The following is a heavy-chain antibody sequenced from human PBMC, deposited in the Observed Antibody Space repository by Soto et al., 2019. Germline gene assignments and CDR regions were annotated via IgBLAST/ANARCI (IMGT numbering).Heavy chain of an antibody. V-gene: IGHV3-15*01. D-gene: IGHD3-3*01. J-gene: IGHJ4*02. CDR1: GFTFINAW. CDR3: ATDLDFGVDKYVDF. CDR2: IKSKADGGTI. Sequence: EVQLVESGGDLVKPGWSLRLSCVASGFTFINAWMSWVRQAPGKGLEWLGRIKSKADGGTIDYAAPVEGRFTISRDDSKNMLYLQMNSLQTEDTAVYYCATDLDFGVDKYVDFWGQGTLVTVSS.